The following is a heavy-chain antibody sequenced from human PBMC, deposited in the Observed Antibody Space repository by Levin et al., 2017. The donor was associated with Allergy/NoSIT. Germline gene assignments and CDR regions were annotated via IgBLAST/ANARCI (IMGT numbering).Heavy chain of an antibody. CDR3: ARDLSLGGDYPGKEPYYYYYGMDV. V-gene: IGHV1-2*04. J-gene: IGHJ6*02. D-gene: IGHD3-16*02. Sequence: GESLKISCKASGYTFTGYYMHWVRQAPGQGLEWMGWINPNSGGTNYAQKFQGWVTMTRDTSISTAYMELSRLRSDDTAVYYCARDLSLGGDYPGKEPYYYYYGMDVWGQGTTVTVSS. CDR1: GYTFTGYY. CDR2: INPNSGGT.